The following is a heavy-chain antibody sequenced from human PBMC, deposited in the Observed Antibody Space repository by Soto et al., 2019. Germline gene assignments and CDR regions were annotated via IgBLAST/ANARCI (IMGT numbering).Heavy chain of an antibody. CDR2: IYYIGST. J-gene: IGHJ4*02. V-gene: IGHV4-30-4*01. D-gene: IGHD5-18*01. Sequence: SETLSLTGTVSGGSISSGDYYWSWIRQPPGKGLEWIGYIYYIGSTYYNPSLKSRVTISVDTSNNQFSLKLSSVTAADTAVYYCGRGYRPRDSYGLYYFDDWGQGTLVAVSS. CDR1: GGSISSGDYY. CDR3: GRGYRPRDSYGLYYFDD.